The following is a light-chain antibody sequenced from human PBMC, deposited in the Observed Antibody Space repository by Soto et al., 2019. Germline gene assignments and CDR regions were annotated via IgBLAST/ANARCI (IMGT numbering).Light chain of an antibody. CDR3: QQYGRTSWT. J-gene: IGKJ1*01. Sequence: EIVLTQSPGTLSLSPGEGATLSCRASQSVSTNFFAWYQQKPGQAPRLLIYGASTRATGIPDRFSGSGSGTDFTLTISRLEPEDFAVYYSQQYGRTSWTFGQGTKVEIK. V-gene: IGKV3-20*01. CDR1: QSVSTNF. CDR2: GAS.